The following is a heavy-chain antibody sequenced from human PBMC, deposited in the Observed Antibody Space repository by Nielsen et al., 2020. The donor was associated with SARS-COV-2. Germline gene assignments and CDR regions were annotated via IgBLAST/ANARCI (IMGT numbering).Heavy chain of an antibody. CDR2: IIPIFGTA. J-gene: IGHJ6*03. CDR3: AREGQDYASLRYMDV. CDR1: GGTFSSYA. V-gene: IGHV1-69*13. D-gene: IGHD4-17*01. Sequence: SVKVSCKASGGTFSSYAISWVRQALGQGLEWMGGIIPIFGTANYAQKFQGRVTITADESTSTAYMELSSLRSEDTAVYYCAREGQDYASLRYMDVWGKGTTVTVSS.